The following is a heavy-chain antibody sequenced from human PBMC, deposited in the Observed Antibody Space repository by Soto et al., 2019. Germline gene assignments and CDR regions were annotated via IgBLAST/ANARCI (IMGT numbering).Heavy chain of an antibody. CDR3: AMVDNCVTPTPQDV. Sequence: QVQLVQSGDEVRKPGSSVKVSCKASGYIFVNYGIAWVRQAPGQGLEWMGWISPYSGNTHYASKVKGRLSRTTVTATGAADMDLGSLTSDDTGVYYCAMVDNCVTPTPQDVWGQGTTVTVSS. CDR2: ISPYSGNT. CDR1: GYIFVNYG. V-gene: IGHV1-18*01. D-gene: IGHD5-12*01. J-gene: IGHJ6*02.